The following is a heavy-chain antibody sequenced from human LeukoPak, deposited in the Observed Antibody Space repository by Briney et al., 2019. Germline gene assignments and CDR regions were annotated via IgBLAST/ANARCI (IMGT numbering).Heavy chain of an antibody. Sequence: GGSLRLSCAASGFTFSNAWMSWVRQAPGKGLEWVGRIKSKTDDGTTDYAAPVKGRFTISRDNSKNTLYLQTNSLKTEDTAVYYCTTLGYLWGQGTLVTVSS. D-gene: IGHD7-27*01. J-gene: IGHJ5*02. CDR1: GFTFSNAW. V-gene: IGHV3-15*01. CDR3: TTLGYL. CDR2: IKSKTDDGTT.